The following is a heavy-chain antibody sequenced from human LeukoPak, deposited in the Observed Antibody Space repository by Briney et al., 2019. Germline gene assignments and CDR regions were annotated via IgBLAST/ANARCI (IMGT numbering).Heavy chain of an antibody. V-gene: IGHV3-20*04. D-gene: IGHD5-24*01. CDR2: INWNGGST. CDR1: GYIFDDYG. CDR3: VRLGRDGYTYGAAY. Sequence: GGSLRLSCAGSGYIFDDYGMRWVRQAPGKGREWVAGINWNGGSTGYAASVKGRCTISRDNAKTALYLEMNSLRVEDTAFYYCVRLGRDGYTYGAAYWGQGALVTVSS. J-gene: IGHJ1*01.